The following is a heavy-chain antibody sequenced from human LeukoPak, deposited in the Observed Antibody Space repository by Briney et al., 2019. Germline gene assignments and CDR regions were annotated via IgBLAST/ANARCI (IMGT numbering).Heavy chain of an antibody. Sequence: PGGALRLSPAPSGYTFRIYSINCVPHALRGGLESGSSISTSSSFIYYADSVKGRFTISRDNAKNSLYLQMNSLRAEDTAVYYCARDRNSGYSGYAFDCWGQGTLVTVSS. CDR2: ISTSSSFI. D-gene: IGHD5-12*01. V-gene: IGHV3-21*01. J-gene: IGHJ4*02. CDR1: GYTFRIYS. CDR3: ARDRNSGYSGYAFDC.